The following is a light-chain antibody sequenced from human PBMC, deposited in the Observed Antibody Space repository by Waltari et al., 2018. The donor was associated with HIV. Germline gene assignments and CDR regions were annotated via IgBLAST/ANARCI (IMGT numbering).Light chain of an antibody. V-gene: IGLV1-47*01. CDR3: AAWDDSLRGHVV. CDR1: RSNIGSNF. Sequence: QSVLTQPPSASATPGQRVTISCSGTRSNIGSNFVFWYQQFPGTAPKLLMYKNNWRFSGFPDRFSGSKAGTSASLAISGLRSEDEAVYYCAAWDDSLRGHVVFGGGTNLTV. CDR2: KNN. J-gene: IGLJ2*01.